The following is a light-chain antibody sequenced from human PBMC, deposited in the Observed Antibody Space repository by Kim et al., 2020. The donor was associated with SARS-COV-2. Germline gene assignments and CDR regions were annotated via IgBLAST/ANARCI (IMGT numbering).Light chain of an antibody. CDR2: GAS. J-gene: IGKJ4*01. V-gene: IGKV1-27*01. Sequence: DIQMTQSPSSLSASVGDRVTITCRASQGISNNLAWYQQKPGKVPKLLISGASTSRSGVPSRFSGGGSGTDFTLTISSLQPEDVATYYCQQYKSVPLTFGGGTKVDIK. CDR1: QGISNN. CDR3: QQYKSVPLT.